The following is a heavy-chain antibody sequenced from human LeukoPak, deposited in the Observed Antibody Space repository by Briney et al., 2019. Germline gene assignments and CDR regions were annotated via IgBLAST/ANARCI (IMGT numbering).Heavy chain of an antibody. V-gene: IGHV3-53*01. CDR2: IYSGGST. D-gene: IGHD5-24*01. CDR1: GFTVSSNY. CDR3: ARAEKATIFDY. Sequence: GGSLRLSCAASGFTVSSNYTSWVRQAPGKGLEWVSVIYSGGSTYYADSVKGRFTISRDNSKNTLYLQMSSLRAEDTAVYYCARAEKATIFDYWGQGTLVTVSS. J-gene: IGHJ4*02.